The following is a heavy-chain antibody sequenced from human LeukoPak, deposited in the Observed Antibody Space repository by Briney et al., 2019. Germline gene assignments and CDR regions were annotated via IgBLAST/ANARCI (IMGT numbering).Heavy chain of an antibody. CDR1: GDSISSHY. Sequence: SETLSLTCTVSGDSISSHYWSWIRQPPGKGLEWIGYIYYSGSTNYNPSLKSRVTISVDTSKNQFSLKLSSVTAADTAVYYCARDRDCSSTSCWTDLGGYYYYYGMDVWGQGTTVTASS. CDR2: IYYSGST. J-gene: IGHJ6*02. V-gene: IGHV4-59*11. D-gene: IGHD2-2*01. CDR3: ARDRDCSSTSCWTDLGGYYYYYGMDV.